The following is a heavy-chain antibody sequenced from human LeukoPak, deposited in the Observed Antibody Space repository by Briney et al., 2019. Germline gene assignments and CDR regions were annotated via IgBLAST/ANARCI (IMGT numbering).Heavy chain of an antibody. J-gene: IGHJ4*02. D-gene: IGHD3-10*01. CDR1: GGSISSSSYY. CDR3: ARDGVYKIDY. CDR2: IYYSGST. V-gene: IGHV4-39*07. Sequence: PSETLSLTCTVSGGSISSSSYYWGWIRQPPGKGPEWIGSIYYSGSTYYNPSLKSRVTISVDTSKNQFSLKLSSVTAADTAVYYCARDGVYKIDYWGQGTLVTVSS.